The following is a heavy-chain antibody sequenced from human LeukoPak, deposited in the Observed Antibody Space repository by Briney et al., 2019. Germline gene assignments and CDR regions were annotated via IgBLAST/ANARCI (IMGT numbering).Heavy chain of an antibody. D-gene: IGHD2-2*01. Sequence: GESLKISCKGSGYSLTNYWIGWVRQMPGKGLEWMGIIQPGDSNTRYSPSFQGQVTISADKSISTAYLQWSSLKASDTAMYYCARWPRGSINCYFDYWGQGTLVTVSS. J-gene: IGHJ4*02. CDR3: ARWPRGSINCYFDY. V-gene: IGHV5-51*01. CDR2: IQPGDSNT. CDR1: GYSLTNYW.